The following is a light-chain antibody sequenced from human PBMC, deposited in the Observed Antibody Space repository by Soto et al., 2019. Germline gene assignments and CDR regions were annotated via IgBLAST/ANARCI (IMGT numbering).Light chain of an antibody. CDR1: SSDVGNYKY. CDR3: FSYTSSGTYV. J-gene: IGLJ1*01. CDR2: EVS. V-gene: IGLV2-14*01. Sequence: QSALTQPGSVSGSPGQSITISCTGTSSDVGNYKYVSWYQQHPGKAPKLMIYEVSNRPSGVSNRLSGSKSGNTASLTISGLQAEDETDYYCFSYTSSGTYVFGTGTKVTVL.